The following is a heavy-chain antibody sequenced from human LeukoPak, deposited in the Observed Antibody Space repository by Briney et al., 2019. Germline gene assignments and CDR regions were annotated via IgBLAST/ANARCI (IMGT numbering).Heavy chain of an antibody. Sequence: GGSLRLSCAASGFTVSSNYMSWVRRAPGKGLEWVSVIYSGGSTYYADSVKGRFTISRDNSKNTLYLQMNSLRAEDTAVYYCARDRFVTTHAWFDPWGQGTLVTVSS. V-gene: IGHV3-53*05. J-gene: IGHJ5*02. D-gene: IGHD4-17*01. CDR2: IYSGGST. CDR1: GFTVSSNY. CDR3: ARDRFVTTHAWFDP.